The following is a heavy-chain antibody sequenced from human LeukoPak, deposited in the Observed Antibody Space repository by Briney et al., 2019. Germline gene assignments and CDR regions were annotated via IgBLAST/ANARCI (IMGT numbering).Heavy chain of an antibody. J-gene: IGHJ4*02. CDR1: GGTFSSYA. D-gene: IGHD2-21*01. V-gene: IGHV1-69*13. Sequence: EASVKVSCXASGGTFSSYAISWVRQAPGQGLGWMGGIIPFFGTTNYAQKLQDRVTITADESTSTAYMELSSLRSEDTAVYYCAREAYCGGDCYSVAYFDYWGQGTLVTVSS. CDR2: IIPFFGTT. CDR3: AREAYCGGDCYSVAYFDY.